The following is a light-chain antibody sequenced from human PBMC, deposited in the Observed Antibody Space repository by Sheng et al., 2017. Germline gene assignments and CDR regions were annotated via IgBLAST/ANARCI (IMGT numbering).Light chain of an antibody. CDR2: DTT. V-gene: IGLV7-46*01. Sequence: QAVVTQEPSLTVSPGGTVTLTCGSSTGVVTSGHYPYWYQQKPGQAPTTLIYDTTEKHSWTPARFSGSLLGGKAALTLSGAQPEDEAEYFCLVSYVLLYVFGGGTRLTVL. J-gene: IGLJ2*01. CDR1: TGVVTSGHY. CDR3: LVSYVLLYV.